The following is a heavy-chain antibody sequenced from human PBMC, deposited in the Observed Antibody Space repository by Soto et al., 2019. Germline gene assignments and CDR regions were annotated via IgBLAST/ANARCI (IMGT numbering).Heavy chain of an antibody. J-gene: IGHJ4*02. Sequence: QITLKESGPTLVKPTQTLTLTCTFSGFSLSTGGVGVGWIRQPPGKALEWLALIYWDDDKRYTPSLQNRLTITKTSYNPVVLNMTNMDPVDTATYYCAHRNVEVVAESTNTFDYWGQGTLVTVSS. CDR2: IYWDDDK. CDR3: AHRNVEVVAESTNTFDY. V-gene: IGHV2-5*02. CDR1: GFSLSTGGVG. D-gene: IGHD2-15*01.